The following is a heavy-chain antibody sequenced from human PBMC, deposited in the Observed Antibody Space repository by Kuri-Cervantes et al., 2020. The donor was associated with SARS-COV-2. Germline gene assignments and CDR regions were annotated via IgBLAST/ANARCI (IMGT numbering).Heavy chain of an antibody. CDR2: ISSSSSYI. CDR3: ARVHSYGPQDYYYYGMDV. D-gene: IGHD5-18*01. V-gene: IGHV3-21*01. CDR1: RFTFSSYA. J-gene: IGHJ6*02. Sequence: ETLSLTCAASRFTFSSYAMNWVRQAPGKGLEWVSSISSSSSYIYYADSVKGRFTISRDNAKNSLYLQMNSLRAEDTAVYYCARVHSYGPQDYYYYGMDVWGQGTTVTVSS.